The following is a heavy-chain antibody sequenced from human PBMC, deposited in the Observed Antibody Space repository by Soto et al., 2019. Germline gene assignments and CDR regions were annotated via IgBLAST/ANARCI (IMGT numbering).Heavy chain of an antibody. CDR3: ARGSGYSYAFDI. CDR1: GFTLSSYW. V-gene: IGHV3-7*01. D-gene: IGHD5-18*01. CDR2: VKQGGSEK. J-gene: IGHJ3*02. Sequence: GGSLRLSCAVSGFTLSSYWMSWVRQAPGKGLEWVANVKQGGSEKYYVDSVKGRFTISRDDAKNSLYLQMNSLRAEDTAVYYCARGSGYSYAFDIWGQGTMVTVSS.